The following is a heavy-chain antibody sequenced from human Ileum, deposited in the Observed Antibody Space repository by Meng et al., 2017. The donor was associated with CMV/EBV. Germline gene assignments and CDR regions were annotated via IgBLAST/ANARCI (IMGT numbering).Heavy chain of an antibody. CDR1: GYTFTVYA. CDR2: IRTNSDST. J-gene: IGHJ4*02. Sequence: KVSCKTSGYTFTVYAIHWARQGPGRGLEWMGRIRTNSDSTYYAQKFQGRVTMTRDTSISTAYLYLGGLKSDDTAIYYCARDNWGSDYWGQGTLVTVSS. V-gene: IGHV1-2*06. CDR3: ARDNWGSDY. D-gene: IGHD7-27*01.